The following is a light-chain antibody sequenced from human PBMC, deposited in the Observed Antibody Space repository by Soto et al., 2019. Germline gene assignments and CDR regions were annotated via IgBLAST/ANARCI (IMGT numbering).Light chain of an antibody. V-gene: IGKV1-5*03. CDR2: KAS. CDR1: QSVSSW. CDR3: QQYNRYSLT. Sequence: DIQMTQSPSTLSASVGDRVTITCRASQSVSSWLAWYQQKPGKAPKLLIYKASSLESGVPSRFSGSGSGTEFTRTISSLQPDDFATYYCQQYNRYSLTFGGGTKVEIK. J-gene: IGKJ4*01.